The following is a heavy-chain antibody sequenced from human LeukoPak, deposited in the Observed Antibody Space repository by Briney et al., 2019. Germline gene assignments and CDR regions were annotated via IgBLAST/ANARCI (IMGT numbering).Heavy chain of an antibody. V-gene: IGHV3-23*01. D-gene: IGHD3-3*01. CDR3: ARDLYYDFWSGYYTYYYYGMDV. CDR1: GFTFNGYA. CDR2: ISDSGDNT. J-gene: IGHJ6*02. Sequence: GGSLRLSCAASGFTFNGYAMNWVRQAPGKGLEWVSAISDSGDNTYYADSVRGRFTISRDNSMNTLYLQMNTLRAEDTAVYYCARDLYYDFWSGYYTYYYYGMDVWGQGTTVTVSS.